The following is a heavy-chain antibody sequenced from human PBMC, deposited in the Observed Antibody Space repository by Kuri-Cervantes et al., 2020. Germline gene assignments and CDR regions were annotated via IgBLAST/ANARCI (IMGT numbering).Heavy chain of an antibody. CDR1: GFTFDDYA. Sequence: GGSLRLSCAASGFTFDDYAMHWVRQAPGKGLEWVSYISSSSSTIYYADSVKGRFTISRDNAKNSLYLQMNSLRAEDTAVYYCAREGSYYYGSGSWGYMDVWGKGTTVTVSS. CDR2: ISSSSSTI. CDR3: AREGSYYYGSGSWGYMDV. V-gene: IGHV3-48*01. D-gene: IGHD3-10*01. J-gene: IGHJ6*03.